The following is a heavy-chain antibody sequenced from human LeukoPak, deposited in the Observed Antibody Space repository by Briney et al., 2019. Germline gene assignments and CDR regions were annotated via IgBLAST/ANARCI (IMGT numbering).Heavy chain of an antibody. CDR2: IYYSGST. CDR3: ARDRPITMVRGIYGMDV. Sequence: PSETLSLTCTVSGGSISSGGYYWSWIRQHPGKGLEWIGYIYYSGSTYYNPSLKSRVTISVDTSKNQFSLKLSSVTAADTAVYYCARDRPITMVRGIYGMDVWGQGTTVTVSS. D-gene: IGHD3-10*01. V-gene: IGHV4-31*03. CDR1: GGSISSGGYY. J-gene: IGHJ6*02.